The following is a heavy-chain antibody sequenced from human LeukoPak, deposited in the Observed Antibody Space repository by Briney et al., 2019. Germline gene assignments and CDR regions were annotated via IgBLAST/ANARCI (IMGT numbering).Heavy chain of an antibody. CDR1: GFTLSSYA. CDR2: ISGSGGST. CDR3: AKDHDYRREYYFDY. D-gene: IGHD4-11*01. V-gene: IGHV3-23*01. Sequence: PGGALTLSCAASGFTLSSYAMSWVRPAPAKGLEWVSAISGSGGSTYYADSVKGRFTISRDNSKNTLYLQMNSLRAEDTAVYYCAKDHDYRREYYFDYWGEGTLVTVSS. J-gene: IGHJ4*02.